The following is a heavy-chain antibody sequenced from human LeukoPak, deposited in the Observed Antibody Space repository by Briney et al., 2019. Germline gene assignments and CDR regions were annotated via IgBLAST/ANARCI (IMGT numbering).Heavy chain of an antibody. CDR1: GFTLNMYG. D-gene: IGHD3-16*01. CDR2: IVYDASGK. CDR3: VERDAVGLDY. V-gene: IGHV3-30*03. J-gene: IGHJ4*02. Sequence: GGSLRLSCAASGFTLNMYGMHWVRQAPGKGLEWVALIVYDASGKHYADSVRGRFTISGDSSKNTLYLQMNSLRVEDTAMYYCVERDAVGLDYWGQGTLVTVSS.